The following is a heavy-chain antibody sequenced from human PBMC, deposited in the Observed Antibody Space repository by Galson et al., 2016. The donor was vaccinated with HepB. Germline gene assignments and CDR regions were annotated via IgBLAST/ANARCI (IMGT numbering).Heavy chain of an antibody. Sequence: QSGAEVKEPGEFLKISCKGSGYSFSGHWIAWVRQKPGKGLEWMGMIFASDSNTRYNPSFQAQVTLSVDTSIRTAYLHFSSLQASAPAVYYCARLLSNPDYCPSYDRPFEGHWLDPWGQGTLVTVSS. J-gene: IGHJ5*01. CDR1: GYSFSGHW. CDR2: IFASDSNT. D-gene: IGHD3-3*01. CDR3: ARLLSNPDYCPSYDRPFEGHWLDP. V-gene: IGHV5-51*01.